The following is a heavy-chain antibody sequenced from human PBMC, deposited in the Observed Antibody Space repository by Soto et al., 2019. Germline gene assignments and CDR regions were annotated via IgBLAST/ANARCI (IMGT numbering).Heavy chain of an antibody. Sequence: ASETLSLTCTVSGGSISDYYWSWIRQPAGKGLEWIGRIYATGSTDYNPSLKSRITMSVDMSKKQFSLTLRSVTAADTAIYYCVRDGTKNLRDRFDPWGRGILVTVSS. CDR2: IYATGST. CDR3: VRDGTKNLRDRFDP. V-gene: IGHV4-4*07. J-gene: IGHJ5*02. D-gene: IGHD1-1*01. CDR1: GGSISDYY.